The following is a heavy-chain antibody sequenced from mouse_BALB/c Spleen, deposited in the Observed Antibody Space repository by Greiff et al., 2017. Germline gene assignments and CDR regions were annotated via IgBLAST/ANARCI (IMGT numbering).Heavy chain of an antibody. CDR2: INPGSGGT. CDR1: GYAFTNYL. J-gene: IGHJ2*01. Sequence: QVQLKQSGAELVRPGTSVKVSCKASGYAFTNYLIEWVKQRPGQGLEWIGVINPGSGGTNYNEKFKGKATLTADKSSSTAYMQLSSLTSDDSAVYFCASSYYGNHGFDYWGQGTTLTVSS. CDR3: ASSYYGNHGFDY. V-gene: IGHV1-54*01. D-gene: IGHD2-10*01.